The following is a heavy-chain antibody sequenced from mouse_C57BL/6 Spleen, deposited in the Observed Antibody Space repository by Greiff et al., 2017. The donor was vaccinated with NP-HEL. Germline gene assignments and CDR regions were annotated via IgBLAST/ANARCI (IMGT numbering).Heavy chain of an antibody. Sequence: VQLQQPGAELVKPGASVKLSCKASGYTFTSYWMQWVKQRPGQGLEWIGEIDPSDSYTNYNQKFKGKATLTVDTSSSTAYMQLSSLTSEDSAVYYCARGREEYFDVWGTGTTVTVSS. CDR2: IDPSDSYT. J-gene: IGHJ1*03. CDR3: ARGREEYFDV. CDR1: GYTFTSYW. V-gene: IGHV1-50*01.